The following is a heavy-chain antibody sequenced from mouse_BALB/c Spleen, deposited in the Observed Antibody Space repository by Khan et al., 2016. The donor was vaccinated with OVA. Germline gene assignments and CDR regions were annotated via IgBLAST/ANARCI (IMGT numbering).Heavy chain of an antibody. Sequence: EVQLQESGGGLVKPGGSLKLSCTASGFAFSSNDMSWVRRTPEKRLEWVAYTSSGGGSNYYPDNVKGRFTISRDNAKNTLYLHMSSLKSEDTAMYYCARHRGYSFAYWGQGTLVTVSA. D-gene: IGHD2-14*01. CDR3: ARHRGYSFAY. J-gene: IGHJ3*01. CDR1: GFAFSSND. V-gene: IGHV5-12-1*01. CDR2: TSSGGGSN.